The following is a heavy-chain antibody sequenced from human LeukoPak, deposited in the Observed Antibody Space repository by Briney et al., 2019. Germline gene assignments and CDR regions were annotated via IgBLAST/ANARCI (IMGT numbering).Heavy chain of an antibody. D-gene: IGHD3-10*02. V-gene: IGHV3-48*04. CDR3: AELGITMIGGV. CDR2: ISSSGSTI. CDR1: GFTFSSNS. J-gene: IGHJ6*04. Sequence: GGSLRLSCAASGFTFSSNSMNWVRQAPGKGLEWVSYISSSGSTIYYADSVKGRFTISRDNAKNSLYLQMNSLRAEDTAVYYCAELGITMIGGVWGKGTTVTISS.